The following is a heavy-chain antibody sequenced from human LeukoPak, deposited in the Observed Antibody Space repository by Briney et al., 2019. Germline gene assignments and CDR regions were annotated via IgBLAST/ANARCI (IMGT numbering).Heavy chain of an antibody. J-gene: IGHJ4*02. CDR3: AKEYASGWVDY. CDR2: ISYDGSNK. D-gene: IGHD6-19*01. V-gene: IGHV3-30*18. CDR1: GFSFGGNG. Sequence: GGSLRLSCAASGFSFGGNGIHWVRQAPGKGLVWVAVISYDGSNKYYADSVKGRFTISRDNSKNTLYLQMNSLGAEDTAVYYCAKEYASGWVDYWGQGTLVTVSS.